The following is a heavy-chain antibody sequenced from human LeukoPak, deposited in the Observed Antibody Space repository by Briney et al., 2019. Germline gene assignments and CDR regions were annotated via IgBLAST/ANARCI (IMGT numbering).Heavy chain of an antibody. CDR2: IYYSGST. V-gene: IGHV4-61*05. D-gene: IGHD3-22*01. Sequence: SETLSLTCTVSAGSISSSTYYWSWIRQPPGKGLEWIGYIYYSGSTNYNPSLKSRVTISVDTSKNQFSLKLSSVTAADTAVYYCARYLPHDSSGYDAFDIWGQGTMVTVSS. CDR3: ARYLPHDSSGYDAFDI. CDR1: AGSISSSTYY. J-gene: IGHJ3*02.